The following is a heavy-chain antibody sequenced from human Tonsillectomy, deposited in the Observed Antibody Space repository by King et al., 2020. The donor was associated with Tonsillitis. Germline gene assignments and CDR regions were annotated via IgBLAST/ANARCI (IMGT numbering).Heavy chain of an antibody. CDR2: IIPIFGTS. CDR3: ARDLTNVYDSSRYFYAAGDAFDI. CDR1: GGTFSSYA. V-gene: IGHV1-69*01. D-gene: IGHD3-22*01. Sequence: VQLVESGAEVKKPGSSVKVSCKASGGTFSSYAISWVRQAPGQGLEWMGGIIPIFGTSNYAQKFQGRVTITADESTSTAYLDLSSLRSEDTAVYYCARDLTNVYDSSRYFYAAGDAFDIWGQGTMVTVSS. J-gene: IGHJ3*02.